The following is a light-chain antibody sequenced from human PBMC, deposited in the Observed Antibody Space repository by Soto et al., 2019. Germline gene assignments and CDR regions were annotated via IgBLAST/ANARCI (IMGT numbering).Light chain of an antibody. CDR2: DAS. J-gene: IGKJ1*01. V-gene: IGKV1-5*01. CDR1: QSLNSL. Sequence: DIQMTHSPSTLSSSVVYRVSITFLXSQSLNSLLAWYQQKPGRAPKLLIYDASTLESGVPSRFSGSGSGTEFTLTISSLQTDDFATYYCQQYNSYSSWTFGQGTKVDI. CDR3: QQYNSYSSWT.